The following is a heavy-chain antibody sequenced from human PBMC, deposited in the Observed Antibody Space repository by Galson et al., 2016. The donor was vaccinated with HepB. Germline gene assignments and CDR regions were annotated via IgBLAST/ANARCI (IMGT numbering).Heavy chain of an antibody. J-gene: IGHJ6*02. V-gene: IGHV6-1*01. D-gene: IGHD1/OR15-1a*01. CDR1: GDSVSSHSAA. CDR3: AREPAVTGTRDYYYTLDI. CDR2: TYYRSKWYK. Sequence: CAISGDSVSSHSAARNWIRLSPSRGLEWLGRTYYRSKWYKEYAESVQSRTTINAHTSENHFSQQWNSVTPEGKAVYYCAREPAVTGTRDYYYTLDIWGQGATVIVSS.